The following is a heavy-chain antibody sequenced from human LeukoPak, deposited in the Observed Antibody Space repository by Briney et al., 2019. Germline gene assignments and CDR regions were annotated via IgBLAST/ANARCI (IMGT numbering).Heavy chain of an antibody. CDR3: AKGDKEMTTVSRNWFDP. CDR1: GFTFSSYA. D-gene: IGHD4-17*01. V-gene: IGHV3-23*01. Sequence: PGGSLRLSCAASGFTFSSYAMSWVRQAPGKGLEWVSAMSGNGDSTFYAGSVKGRFTISRDNSKNTLYLQMNSLRAEDTAVYYCAKGDKEMTTVSRNWFDPWGQGTLVTVSS. J-gene: IGHJ5*02. CDR2: MSGNGDST.